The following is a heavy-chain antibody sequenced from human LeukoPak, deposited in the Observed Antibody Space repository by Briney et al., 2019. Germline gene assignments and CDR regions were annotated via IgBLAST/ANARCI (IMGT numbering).Heavy chain of an antibody. D-gene: IGHD3-16*01. Sequence: ASVKVSCKASGGTFSSYAISWVRQAPGQGLEWMGGIIPIFGTANYAQKFQGRVTITTDESTSTAYMELSSLRSEDTAVYYCARGGSYGPYYYYMDVWGKGTTVTVSS. CDR3: ARGGSYGPYYYYMDV. CDR2: IIPIFGTA. CDR1: GGTFSSYA. V-gene: IGHV1-69*05. J-gene: IGHJ6*03.